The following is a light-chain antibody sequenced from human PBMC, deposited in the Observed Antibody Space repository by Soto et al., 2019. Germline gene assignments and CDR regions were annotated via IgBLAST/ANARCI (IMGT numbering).Light chain of an antibody. CDR1: QSVSSSY. CDR3: QQYGSSPIT. J-gene: IGKJ2*01. CDR2: GAS. Sequence: EIVLTQSPGTLSLSPGERATLSCRASQSVSSSYLAWYQQKPGQAPRLLIYGASTRATAIPDRFSGSGSGTDFTLTISRLEPEDFAVYYCQQYGSSPITFGQGTKLEIK. V-gene: IGKV3-20*01.